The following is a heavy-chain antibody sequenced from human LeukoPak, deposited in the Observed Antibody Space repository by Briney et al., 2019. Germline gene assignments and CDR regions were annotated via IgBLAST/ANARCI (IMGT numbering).Heavy chain of an antibody. Sequence: QPGRSLRLSCAASGFTFSSYAMHWVRQAPGKGLEWVAVISYDGSNKYYADSVKGRFTISRDNSKNTLYLQMNSLRAEDTAVYYCARRSHAGGIAAAGILYYFDYWGQGTLVTVSS. CDR2: ISYDGSNK. CDR3: ARRSHAGGIAAAGILYYFDY. D-gene: IGHD6-13*01. J-gene: IGHJ4*02. CDR1: GFTFSSYA. V-gene: IGHV3-30-3*01.